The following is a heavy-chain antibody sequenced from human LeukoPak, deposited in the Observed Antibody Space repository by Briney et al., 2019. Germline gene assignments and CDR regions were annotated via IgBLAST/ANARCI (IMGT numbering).Heavy chain of an antibody. CDR1: GGSFSGYY. J-gene: IGHJ4*02. V-gene: IGHV4-34*01. CDR3: ARQGIDYDSSGHFDY. D-gene: IGHD3-22*01. Sequence: SETLSLTCAVYGGSFSGYYWSWIRQPPGKGLEWIGEINHSGSTNYNPSLKSRVTISVDTSKNQFSLKLSSVTAADTAVYYCARQGIDYDSSGHFDYWGQGTLVTVSS. CDR2: INHSGST.